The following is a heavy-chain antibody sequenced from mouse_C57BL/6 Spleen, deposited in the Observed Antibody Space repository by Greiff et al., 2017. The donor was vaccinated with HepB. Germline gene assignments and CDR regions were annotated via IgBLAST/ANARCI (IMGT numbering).Heavy chain of an antibody. CDR2: IDPSDSET. CDR3: ARSPRRGQEYYFDY. D-gene: IGHD3-3*01. J-gene: IGHJ2*01. Sequence: QVQLQQPGAELVRPGSSVKLSCKASGYTFTSYWMHWVKQRPIQGLEWIGNIDPSDSETHYNQKFKDKATLTVDKSSSTAYMQLSSLTSEDSAVYYCARSPRRGQEYYFDYWGQGTTLTVSS. CDR1: GYTFTSYW. V-gene: IGHV1-52*01.